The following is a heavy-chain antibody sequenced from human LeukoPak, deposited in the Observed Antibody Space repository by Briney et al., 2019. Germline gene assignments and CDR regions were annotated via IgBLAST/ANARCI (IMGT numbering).Heavy chain of an antibody. D-gene: IGHD4-17*01. CDR3: AREGQLDYGDYVYAFDI. Sequence: SETLSLTCAVYGGSLSGYYWSWIRQPPGKGLEWIGEINHSGSTNFNPSLTSRVTISVDTSKKQLSLKVNSVTAEDTAVYYCAREGQLDYGDYVYAFDIWGQGTMVTVSS. V-gene: IGHV4-34*01. CDR1: GGSLSGYY. J-gene: IGHJ3*02. CDR2: INHSGST.